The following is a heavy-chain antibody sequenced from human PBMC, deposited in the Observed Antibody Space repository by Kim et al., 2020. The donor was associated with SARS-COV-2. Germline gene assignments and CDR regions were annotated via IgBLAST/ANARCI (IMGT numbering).Heavy chain of an antibody. CDR1: EFTFSRHV. J-gene: IGHJ5*02. Sequence: GGSLRLSCTASEFTFSRHVMSWVRQAPGKVLEWVSSIRVSVDSTYYADSVEGRFTISRDDSKNILYLEMNSLRVDDTAVYYCAKYFWGEKEQFDPWGQGTLVTVSS. D-gene: IGHD3-16*01. CDR3: AKYFWGEKEQFDP. CDR2: IRVSVDST. V-gene: IGHV3-23*01.